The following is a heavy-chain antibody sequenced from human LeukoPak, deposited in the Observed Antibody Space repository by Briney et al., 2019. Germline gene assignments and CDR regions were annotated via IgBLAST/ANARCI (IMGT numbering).Heavy chain of an antibody. Sequence: SETPSLTCTVSGGSISSYYWNWISQPPGKGLEWIGYMHYSGDTGYNPSLKSRVIISVDTSKNQFSLKLTSVTAADTAVYYCARRIDQTGSPPAYNWLDPWGQGTLVTVSS. CDR3: ARRIDQTGSPPAYNWLDP. D-gene: IGHD2-2*01. CDR1: GGSISSYY. CDR2: MHYSGDT. V-gene: IGHV4-59*01. J-gene: IGHJ5*02.